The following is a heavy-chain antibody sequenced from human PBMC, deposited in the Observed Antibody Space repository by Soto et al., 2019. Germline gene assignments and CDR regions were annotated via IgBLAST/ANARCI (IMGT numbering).Heavy chain of an antibody. CDR3: AIDGSHNIDC. CDR1: GFTFSHYA. Sequence: QVQLVESGGGVVQPGRSLRLSCAASGFTFSHYAMHWVRQAPGKGLEWVALMSYDGSNEYYADSVKGRFTISRDKSKNTLYLQMNSLRAEDTAVYYCAIDGSHNIDCCGPGTLCTVSS. V-gene: IGHV3-30*03. D-gene: IGHD1-26*01. CDR2: MSYDGSNE. J-gene: IGHJ4*02.